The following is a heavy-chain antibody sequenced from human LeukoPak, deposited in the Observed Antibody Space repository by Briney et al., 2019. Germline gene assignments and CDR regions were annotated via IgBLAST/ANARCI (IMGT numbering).Heavy chain of an antibody. Sequence: GGSLRLSCAASGFTFSSYEMNWVRQAPGKGLEWVSYISSSGSTIYYADSVKGRFTISRDNAKNSLYLQMNSLRAEDTAVYYCARENQDYYYYYMDVWGKGTTVTVSS. V-gene: IGHV3-48*03. CDR1: GFTFSSYE. CDR3: ARENQDYYYYYMDV. CDR2: ISSSGSTI. D-gene: IGHD1-14*01. J-gene: IGHJ6*03.